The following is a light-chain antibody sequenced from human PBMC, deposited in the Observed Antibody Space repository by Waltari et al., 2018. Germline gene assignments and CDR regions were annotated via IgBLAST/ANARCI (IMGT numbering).Light chain of an antibody. CDR1: KDINKE. CDR3: HQDYTTPYS. Sequence: AIQMTQSTSSLSASGGDRVTVTCRASKDINKELSWYQQKPGKAPTLLIYAASSLQTGVSSRFSGSGSGTDFTLAISSLQPEDVASYYCHQDYTTPYSFGQGTKVGI. CDR2: AAS. V-gene: IGKV1-6*01. J-gene: IGKJ2*03.